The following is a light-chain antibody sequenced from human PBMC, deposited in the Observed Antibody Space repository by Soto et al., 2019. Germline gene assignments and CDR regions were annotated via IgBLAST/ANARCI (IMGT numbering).Light chain of an antibody. CDR3: QHYNKWPPAWT. CDR1: QSVRNN. J-gene: IGKJ1*01. Sequence: EIVMTQSPATLSVSPGERATLSCRASQSVRNNLAWYQQKPGQAPRLLIYGASTRATGIPARFSGSGSGTEFTLTISSLQSEDFALSYCQHYNKWPPAWTLGQGTKVDIK. V-gene: IGKV3-15*01. CDR2: GAS.